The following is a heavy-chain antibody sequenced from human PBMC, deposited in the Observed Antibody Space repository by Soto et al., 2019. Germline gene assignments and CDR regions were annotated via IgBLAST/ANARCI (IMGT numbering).Heavy chain of an antibody. Sequence: AAVKVSCKASGYTFTGYYMHWVRQAPGQGLEWMGWINPNSGGTNYAQKFQGWVTMTRDTSISTAYMELSRLRSDDTAVYYCARDRRSSTSWRHYYYYGMAVWGQGTTVTVSS. CDR2: INPNSGGT. D-gene: IGHD2-2*01. V-gene: IGHV1-2*04. CDR1: GYTFTGYY. J-gene: IGHJ6*02. CDR3: ARDRRSSTSWRHYYYYGMAV.